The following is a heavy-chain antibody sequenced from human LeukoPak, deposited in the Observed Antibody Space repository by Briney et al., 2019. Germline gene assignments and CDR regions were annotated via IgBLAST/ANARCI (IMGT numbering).Heavy chain of an antibody. V-gene: IGHV3-7*01. CDR1: GFTFSNYW. Sequence: GGSLRLSCTASGFTFSNYWMSWVRQAPGKGLEWVANIEQDGSEKYYVDSVKGRFTISRDNAKNSLYLQMNSLRAEDAAVYHCARFGSVAGSPVAFDIWGQGTMVTVSS. D-gene: IGHD6-19*01. CDR2: IEQDGSEK. CDR3: ARFGSVAGSPVAFDI. J-gene: IGHJ3*02.